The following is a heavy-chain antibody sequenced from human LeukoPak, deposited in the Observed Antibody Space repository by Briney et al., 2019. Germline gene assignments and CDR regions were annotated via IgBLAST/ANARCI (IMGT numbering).Heavy chain of an antibody. J-gene: IGHJ6*02. CDR1: GFTVSSNY. Sequence: GGSLRLSCAASGFTVSSNYMSWVRQAPGKGLEWVSVIYSGGSTYHADSVKGRFTISRDNSKNTLYLQMNSLRAEDTAVYYCARDLTGYDLHYYGMDVWGQGTTVTVSS. V-gene: IGHV3-66*01. D-gene: IGHD3-3*01. CDR2: IYSGGST. CDR3: ARDLTGYDLHYYGMDV.